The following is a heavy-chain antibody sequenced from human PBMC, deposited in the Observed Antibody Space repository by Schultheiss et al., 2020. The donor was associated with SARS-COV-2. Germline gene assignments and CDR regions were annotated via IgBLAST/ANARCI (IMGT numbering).Heavy chain of an antibody. CDR1: GFTFSSYW. Sequence: GESLKISCAASGFTFSSYWMSWVRQAPGKGLEWVANIKQDGSEKYYVDSVKGRFTISRDNAKNSLYLQMNSLRAEDTAVYYCARDRFLEWLLYDGGAFDIWGQGTMVTVSS. V-gene: IGHV3-7*01. D-gene: IGHD3-3*01. J-gene: IGHJ3*02. CDR3: ARDRFLEWLLYDGGAFDI. CDR2: IKQDGSEK.